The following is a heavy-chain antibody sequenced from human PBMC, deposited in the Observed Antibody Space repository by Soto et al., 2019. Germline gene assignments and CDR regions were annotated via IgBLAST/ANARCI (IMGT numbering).Heavy chain of an antibody. CDR3: ARSGMVLI. Sequence: QVQLVESGGGVVQPGRSLRLSCAASGFTFSSYAMHWVRQAPGKGLEWVAVISYDGSNKYYADSVKGRFTISRDNSKNTLYLQMNSLRAEDTAVYYCARSGMVLIGGQGTMVTVSS. J-gene: IGHJ3*02. V-gene: IGHV3-30-3*01. D-gene: IGHD6-13*01. CDR2: ISYDGSNK. CDR1: GFTFSSYA.